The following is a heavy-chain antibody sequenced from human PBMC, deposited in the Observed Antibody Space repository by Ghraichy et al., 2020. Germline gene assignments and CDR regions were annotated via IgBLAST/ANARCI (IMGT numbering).Heavy chain of an antibody. D-gene: IGHD3-10*01. Sequence: SETLSLTCSVSGGSISSGGYYWSWIRQHPGKGLEWIGYISYTGSTYYNPSLKSRLIMSVDTSKNQFSLKLTSVTAADTAVYYCARAIWFGELLSRGTLDNWGQGIQVTVSS. CDR3: ARAIWFGELLSRGTLDN. J-gene: IGHJ4*02. CDR1: GGSISSGGYY. V-gene: IGHV4-31*03. CDR2: ISYTGST.